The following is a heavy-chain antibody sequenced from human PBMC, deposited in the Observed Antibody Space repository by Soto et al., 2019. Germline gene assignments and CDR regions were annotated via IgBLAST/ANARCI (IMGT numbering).Heavy chain of an antibody. J-gene: IGHJ4*02. V-gene: IGHV4-39*01. CDR1: GGSISSSSYY. Sequence: PSETLSLTCTVSGGSISSSSYYWGWIRQPPGKGLGWIGSIYYSGSTYYNPSLKSRVTISVDTSKNQFSLKLSSVTAADTAVYYCARLRQDYWGQGTLVTVSS. CDR2: IYYSGST. CDR3: ARLRQDY.